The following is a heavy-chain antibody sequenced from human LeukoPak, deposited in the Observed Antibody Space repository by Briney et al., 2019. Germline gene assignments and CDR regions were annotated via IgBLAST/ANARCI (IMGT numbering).Heavy chain of an antibody. J-gene: IGHJ4*02. V-gene: IGHV1-46*01. CDR2: INPSGGST. D-gene: IGHD5-18*01. CDR1: GYSFTSYY. CDR3: ARVDTTMGPDY. Sequence: ASVKVSCKASGYSFTSYYMHWVRQAPGQGLEWMGIINPSGGSTSYAQKFQGRVTMTRDTSTSTVYMELSSLRSEDTAVYYCARVDTTMGPDYWGQGTLVTVSS.